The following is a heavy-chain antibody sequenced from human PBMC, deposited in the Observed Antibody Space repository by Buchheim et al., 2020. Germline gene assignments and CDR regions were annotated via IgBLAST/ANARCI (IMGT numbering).Heavy chain of an antibody. J-gene: IGHJ6*02. Sequence: QVQLQESGPGLVKPSQTLSLTCTVSGGSISSGGYYWSWIRQHPGKGLEWIGYIYYSGSTYYNPSLKSRVTISVDTSKNPFSLKLSSVTAADTAVYYCAREGDGGATPGFRYYYYGMDVWGQGTT. CDR1: GGSISSGGYY. V-gene: IGHV4-31*03. CDR3: AREGDGGATPGFRYYYYGMDV. D-gene: IGHD4-23*01. CDR2: IYYSGST.